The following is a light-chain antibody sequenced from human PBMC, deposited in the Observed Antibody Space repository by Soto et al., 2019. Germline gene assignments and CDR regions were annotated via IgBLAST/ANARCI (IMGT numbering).Light chain of an antibody. V-gene: IGLV1-44*01. CDR1: TSNIGTNT. J-gene: IGLJ3*02. Sequence: QSVLTQSPSASGTPGQRVSISCSGSTSNIGTNTVSWYQHVPGTAPKLLIYSNNQRPSGVPDRFSGSKSGTSASLAISGLQSEDEADYYCAAWDDSLNGRVFGGGTKLTVL. CDR2: SNN. CDR3: AAWDDSLNGRV.